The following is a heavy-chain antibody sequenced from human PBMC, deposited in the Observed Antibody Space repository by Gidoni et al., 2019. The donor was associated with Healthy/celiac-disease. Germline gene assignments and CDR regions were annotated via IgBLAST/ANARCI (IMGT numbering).Heavy chain of an antibody. D-gene: IGHD6-13*01. CDR3: ARDTFPIAAAGKKYDY. J-gene: IGHJ4*02. V-gene: IGHV4-38-2*02. Sequence: QVQLQASGPGLVKPSETLSLPCALSGYSIRSGYYWGWIRPPPGKGLEWIGSIYHSGSTYYNPSLKSRVTISVETSKNQFSRKLSCVTAADTAVYYWARDTFPIAAAGKKYDYWGQGTLVTVSS. CDR1: GYSIRSGYY. CDR2: IYHSGST.